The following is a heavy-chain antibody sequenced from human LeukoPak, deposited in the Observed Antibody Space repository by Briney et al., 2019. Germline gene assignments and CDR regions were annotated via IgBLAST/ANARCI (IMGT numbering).Heavy chain of an antibody. CDR3: ARDLRCSSTSCPTYYYYYGMDV. J-gene: IGHJ6*02. CDR1: GYTFTIYG. D-gene: IGHD2-2*01. Sequence: ASVKVSCKASGYTFTIYGISWVRQAPGQGLEWMGWISAYNGNTNFAQKLQGRVTMTTDTSTSTAYMELRSLRSDDTAAYYCARDLRCSSTSCPTYYYYYGMDVWGQGTTVTVSS. V-gene: IGHV1-18*01. CDR2: ISAYNGNT.